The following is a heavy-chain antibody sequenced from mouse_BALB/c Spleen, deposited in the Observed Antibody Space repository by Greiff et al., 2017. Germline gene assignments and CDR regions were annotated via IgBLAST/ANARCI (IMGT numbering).Heavy chain of an antibody. Sequence: EVKLVESGGGLVQPGGSLKLSCAASGFTFSSYTMSWVRQTPEKRLEWVAYISNGGGSTYYPDTVKGRFTISRDNAKNTLYLQMSSLRSEDTAMYYCGRGYGNYYAMDYWGQGTSVTVSA. V-gene: IGHV5-12-2*01. D-gene: IGHD2-1*01. J-gene: IGHJ4*01. CDR3: GRGYGNYYAMDY. CDR2: ISNGGGST. CDR1: GFTFSSYT.